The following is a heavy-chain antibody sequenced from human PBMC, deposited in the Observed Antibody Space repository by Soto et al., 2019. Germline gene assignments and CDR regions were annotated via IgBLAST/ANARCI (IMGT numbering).Heavy chain of an antibody. CDR1: GGTINSYS. Sequence: SETLSFTGTALGGTINSYSWRWIRQRPGKGLEWIAYIYYMGMTNCKPCLKRRVTISVDTSKNPFSLKLSSVTAADTAVYYCARVGYNYGEVINAFDIWGQGTMVTV. J-gene: IGHJ3*02. V-gene: IGHV4-59*01. D-gene: IGHD5-18*01. CDR3: ARVGYNYGEVINAFDI. CDR2: IYYMGMT.